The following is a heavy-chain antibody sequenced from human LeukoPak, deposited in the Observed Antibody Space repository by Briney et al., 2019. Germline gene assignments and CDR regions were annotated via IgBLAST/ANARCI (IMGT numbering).Heavy chain of an antibody. CDR1: GYTFTGYY. V-gene: IGHV1-2*03. CDR3: AVWFGELFLYYYMDV. D-gene: IGHD3-10*01. Sequence: LVASVKVSCKASGYTFTGYYMHWVRQAPGQGLEWMGWINPNSGGTNYAQKFQGRVTMTRDTSISTAYMELGRLRSDDTAVYYCAVWFGELFLYYYMDVWGKGTTVTVSS. CDR2: INPNSGGT. J-gene: IGHJ6*03.